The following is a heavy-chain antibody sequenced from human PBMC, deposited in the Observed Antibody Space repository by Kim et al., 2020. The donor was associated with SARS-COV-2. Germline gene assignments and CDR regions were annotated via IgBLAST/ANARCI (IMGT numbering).Heavy chain of an antibody. V-gene: IGHV3-21*01. J-gene: IGHJ4*02. CDR1: GFTFSTYS. D-gene: IGHD2-8*01. Sequence: GGSLRLSCAASGFTFSTYSMSWGRQAPGKGLEWVSSIDSTSDQIYYADSVKGRFTMSRDNAKSSLYLQMNSLRAEDTAVYYCTRLLNGYFKYWGQGALVTVSS. CDR2: IDSTSDQI. CDR3: TRLLNGYFKY.